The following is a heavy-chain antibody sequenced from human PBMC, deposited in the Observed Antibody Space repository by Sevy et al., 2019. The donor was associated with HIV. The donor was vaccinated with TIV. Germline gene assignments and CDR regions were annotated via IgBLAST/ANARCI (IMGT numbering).Heavy chain of an antibody. J-gene: IGHJ4*02. CDR3: AKDPSLQLVLDY. CDR2: ISFDGSKK. V-gene: IGHV3-30*18. CDR1: GFIFSTYG. D-gene: IGHD6-6*01. Sequence: GSLRLSCAASGFIFSTYGMHWVRQAPGKGLEWVALISFDGSKKYYADSVKGRFTISRDNSKNTLYLEMSSLRAEDTAVYYCAKDPSLQLVLDYWGQGTLVTVSS.